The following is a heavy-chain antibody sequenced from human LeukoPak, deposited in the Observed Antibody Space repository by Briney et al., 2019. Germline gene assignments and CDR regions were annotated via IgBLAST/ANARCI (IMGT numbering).Heavy chain of an antibody. J-gene: IGHJ4*02. CDR3: ARSVLLWFGELPSFGEN. D-gene: IGHD3-10*01. V-gene: IGHV3-7*01. CDR1: GFTFSSYW. CDR2: IKQDGSEK. Sequence: GGSLRLSCAASGFTFSSYWMSWVRQAPGKGLEWVANIKQDGSEKCYVDSVKGRFTISRDNAKNSLYLQMNSLRAEDTAVYYCARSVLLWFGELPSFGENWGQGTLVTVSS.